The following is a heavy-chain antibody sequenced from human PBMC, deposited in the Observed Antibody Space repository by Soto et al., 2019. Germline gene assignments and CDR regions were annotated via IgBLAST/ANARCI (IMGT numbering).Heavy chain of an antibody. D-gene: IGHD2-2*01. Sequence: GGSLRLSCAASGFTFSSYAMSWVRQAPGKGLEWVSAISGSGGSTYYADSVKGRFTISRDNSKNTLYLQMNSLRAEDTAVYYCAKDLDIVVVPAAYGAFDIWGQGTMVTV. CDR1: GFTFSSYA. V-gene: IGHV3-23*01. CDR3: AKDLDIVVVPAAYGAFDI. CDR2: ISGSGGST. J-gene: IGHJ3*02.